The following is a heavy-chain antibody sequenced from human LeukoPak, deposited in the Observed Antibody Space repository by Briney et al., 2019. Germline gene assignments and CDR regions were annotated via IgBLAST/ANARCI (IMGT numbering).Heavy chain of an antibody. CDR2: ITGDGSDI. J-gene: IGHJ5*02. D-gene: IGHD4-17*01. CDR3: ARDAYTTTSNWLDP. V-gene: IGHV3-74*01. CDR1: GFTLNKYW. Sequence: PGGSLRLSCEASGFTLNKYWMHWVRQAPGKGLVWVSRITGDGSDIAYADSVKGRFTVSRDDAKNTLFLQMTSLRVEDTAIYYCARDAYTTTSNWLDPWGQGTLVTFSS.